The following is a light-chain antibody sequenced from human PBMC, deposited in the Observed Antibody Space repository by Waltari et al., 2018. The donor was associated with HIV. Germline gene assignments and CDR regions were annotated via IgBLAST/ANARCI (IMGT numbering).Light chain of an antibody. Sequence: QSALTQPASVSGSPGQSLTISCTGTSSAVGGYNYVSWYQQHPGKAPNLMIYDVSNRPSGVSNRFSGSKSGNTASLTISGLQAEDEADYYCNSYTSSSTVVFGGGTKLTVL. CDR2: DVS. V-gene: IGLV2-14*01. CDR1: SSAVGGYNY. CDR3: NSYTSSSTVV. J-gene: IGLJ2*01.